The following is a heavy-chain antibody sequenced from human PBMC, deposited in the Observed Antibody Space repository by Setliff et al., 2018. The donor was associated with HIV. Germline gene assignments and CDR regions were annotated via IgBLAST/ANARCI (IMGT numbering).Heavy chain of an antibody. V-gene: IGHV5-51*01. D-gene: IGHD3-3*01. J-gene: IGHJ4*02. CDR3: ASTYYDFWSAYLDY. Sequence: GESLKISCKGSGYSFTSYWIGWVRQMPGKGLEWMGIIYPGDSDTRYSPSFQGQVTISADKSISTAYLQWSSLRAEDTAVYYCASTYYDFWSAYLDYWGQGTLVTVSS. CDR1: GYSFTSYW. CDR2: IYPGDSDT.